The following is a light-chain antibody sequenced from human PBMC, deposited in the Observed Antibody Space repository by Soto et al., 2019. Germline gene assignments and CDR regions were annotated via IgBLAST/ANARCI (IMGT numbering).Light chain of an antibody. CDR3: AAWGDNLNGWV. CDR1: SSNIGNNA. Sequence: QSVLTQPPSASGTPGQRVTISCSGSSSNIGNNAVNWYQQFPGTAPKLLIYVNIQRPSGVPDRFSGSKSGTSASLAISGLQSEDEADYYCAAWGDNLNGWVFGGGTKVTVL. J-gene: IGLJ3*02. CDR2: VNI. V-gene: IGLV1-44*01.